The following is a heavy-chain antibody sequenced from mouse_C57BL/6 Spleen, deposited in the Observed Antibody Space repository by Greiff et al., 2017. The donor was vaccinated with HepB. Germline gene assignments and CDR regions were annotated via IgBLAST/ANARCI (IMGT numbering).Heavy chain of an antibody. CDR2: ISYDGSN. CDR1: GYSITSGYY. J-gene: IGHJ4*01. CDR3: ARKGIYYDHYYAMDY. V-gene: IGHV3-6*01. Sequence: EVKLVESGPGLVKPSQSLSLTCSVTGYSITSGYYWNWIRQFPGNKLEWMGYISYDGSNNYNPSLKNRISITRDTSKNQFFLKLNSVTTEDTATYYCARKGIYYDHYYAMDYWGQGTSVTVSS. D-gene: IGHD2-4*01.